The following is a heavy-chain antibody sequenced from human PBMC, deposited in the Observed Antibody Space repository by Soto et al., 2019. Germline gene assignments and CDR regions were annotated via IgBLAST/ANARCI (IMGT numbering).Heavy chain of an antibody. V-gene: IGHV3-21*01. CDR1: GFIFSDYS. CDR2: ISSTSSYI. Sequence: EVQLMESGGGLVKPGGSLRLSCAASGFIFSDYSMNWVRQAPGKGLEWVSSISSTSSYIYYADSLKGRFTISRDNAKNSLDLQMNSLRVEDAAVYYCARGYYDRSGYFFEYWGQGTLVTVSS. J-gene: IGHJ4*02. D-gene: IGHD3-22*01. CDR3: ARGYYDRSGYFFEY.